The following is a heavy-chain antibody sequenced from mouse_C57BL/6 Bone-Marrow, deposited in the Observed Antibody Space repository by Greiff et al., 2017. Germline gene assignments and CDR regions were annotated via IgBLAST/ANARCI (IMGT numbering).Heavy chain of an antibody. J-gene: IGHJ1*03. D-gene: IGHD1-1*01. CDR2: INPYNGGT. Sequence: VQLKESGPVLVKPGASVKMSCKASGYTFTDYYMNWVKQSHGKSLEWIGVINPYNGGTSYNQKFKGKATLTVDKSSSTAYMELNSLTSEDSAVYYCARGYYGSSSHWYFDVWGTGTTVTVSS. CDR1: GYTFTDYY. V-gene: IGHV1-19*01. CDR3: ARGYYGSSSHWYFDV.